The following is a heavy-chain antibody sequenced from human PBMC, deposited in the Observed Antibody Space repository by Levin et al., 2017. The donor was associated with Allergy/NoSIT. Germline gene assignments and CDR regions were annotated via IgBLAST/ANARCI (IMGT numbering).Heavy chain of an antibody. D-gene: IGHD3-22*01. Sequence: GESLKISCAASGFTFSSYGMHWVRQAPGKGLEWVAVISYDGSNKYYADSVKGRFTISRDNSKNTLYLQMNSLRAEDTAVYYCATDGNYYDSSGYYRIDYWGQGTLVTVSS. V-gene: IGHV3-30*03. CDR3: ATDGNYYDSSGYYRIDY. J-gene: IGHJ4*02. CDR2: ISYDGSNK. CDR1: GFTFSSYG.